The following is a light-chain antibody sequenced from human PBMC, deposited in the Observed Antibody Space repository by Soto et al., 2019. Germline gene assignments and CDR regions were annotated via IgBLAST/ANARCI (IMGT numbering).Light chain of an antibody. CDR3: QHYDSSPT. V-gene: IGKV3-20*01. Sequence: EIVLTQSPGTLSLSPGERATLSCRASQIFPSSYLAWYQQTPGQAPRLLIYGASSRATGIPDRFSGSGSGTDFILTISRREPEDFAVYYCQHYDSSPTFGGGTKVEIK. CDR2: GAS. CDR1: QIFPSSY. J-gene: IGKJ4*01.